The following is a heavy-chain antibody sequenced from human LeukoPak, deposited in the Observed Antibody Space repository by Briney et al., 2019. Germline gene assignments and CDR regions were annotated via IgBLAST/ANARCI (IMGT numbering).Heavy chain of an antibody. Sequence: PSETLSLTCAVYGGSFSGYYWSWIRQPPGKGLEWIGEINHSGSTNYNPSPKSRVTISVDTSKNQFSLKLSSVTAADTAVYYCASRWGYYDSSGYYPSHFDYWGQGTLVTVSS. V-gene: IGHV4-34*01. CDR2: INHSGST. D-gene: IGHD3-22*01. CDR1: GGSFSGYY. J-gene: IGHJ4*02. CDR3: ASRWGYYDSSGYYPSHFDY.